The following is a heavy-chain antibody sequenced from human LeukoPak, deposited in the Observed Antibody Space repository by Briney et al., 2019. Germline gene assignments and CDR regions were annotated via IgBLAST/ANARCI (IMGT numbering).Heavy chain of an antibody. Sequence: PSETLSLTCTVSGGSISSYYWSWIRQPPGEGLEWIGYIYYSGSTNYNPSLKSRVTISVDTSKNQFSLKLSSVTAADTAVYYCARPPVRSYYGSGSLGYFDYWGQGTLVTVSS. D-gene: IGHD3-10*01. V-gene: IGHV4-59*12. CDR1: GGSISSYY. J-gene: IGHJ4*02. CDR3: ARPPVRSYYGSGSLGYFDY. CDR2: IYYSGST.